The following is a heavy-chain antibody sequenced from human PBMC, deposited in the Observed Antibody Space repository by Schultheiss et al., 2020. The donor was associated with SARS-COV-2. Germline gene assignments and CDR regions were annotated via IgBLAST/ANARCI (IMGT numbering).Heavy chain of an antibody. D-gene: IGHD3-10*01. J-gene: IGHJ6*02. Sequence: ASVKVSCKASGYTFTSYGISWVRQAPGQGLEWMGWISAYNGNTNYAQKLQGRVTMTTDTSTSTAYMELRSLRSDDTAVYYCARERGNYYYYGMDVWGQGTTVTVFS. CDR2: ISAYNGNT. V-gene: IGHV1-18*01. CDR1: GYTFTSYG. CDR3: ARERGNYYYYGMDV.